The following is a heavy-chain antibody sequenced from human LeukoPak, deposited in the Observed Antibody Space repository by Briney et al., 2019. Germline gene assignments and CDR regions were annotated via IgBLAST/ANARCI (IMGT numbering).Heavy chain of an antibody. J-gene: IGHJ6*02. Sequence: SQTPSLTCTVSGCSISSGGYYWSWIRQPPGKGLEWIGYIYYSGSTYYNPSLKSRVTISVDTSKNQFPLKLSSVTAAGTGLYYCARDSRIIMTNGMDLWGQGNTVTVSS. CDR2: IYYSGST. V-gene: IGHV4-30-4*01. D-gene: IGHD3-22*01. CDR3: ARDSRIIMTNGMDL. CDR1: GCSISSGGYY.